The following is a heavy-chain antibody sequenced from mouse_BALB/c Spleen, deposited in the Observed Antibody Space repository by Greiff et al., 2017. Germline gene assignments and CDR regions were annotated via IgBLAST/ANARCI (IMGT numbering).Heavy chain of an antibody. CDR1: GYSITSGYY. V-gene: IGHV3-6*02. Sequence: EVKLMESGPGLVKPSQSLSLTCSVTGYSITSGYYWNWIRQFPGNKLEWMGYISYDGSNNYNPSLKNRISITRDTSKNQFFLKLNSVTTEDTATYYCAREIWGQGTLVTVSA. CDR3: AREI. J-gene: IGHJ3*01. CDR2: ISYDGSN.